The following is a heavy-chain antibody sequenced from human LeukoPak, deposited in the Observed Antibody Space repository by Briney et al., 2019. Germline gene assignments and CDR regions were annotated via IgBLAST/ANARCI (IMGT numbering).Heavy chain of an antibody. Sequence: PSETLSLTCIVSGGSISSSSYYWGWIRQPPGKGLEWIGSIHYSGSTYYNLSLKSRVTISVDTSKNQFSLKLSSVTAADTAVYYCARGGTGEFDYWGQGTLVTVSS. D-gene: IGHD7-27*01. CDR1: GGSISSSSYY. CDR3: ARGGTGEFDY. CDR2: IHYSGST. J-gene: IGHJ4*02. V-gene: IGHV4-39*07.